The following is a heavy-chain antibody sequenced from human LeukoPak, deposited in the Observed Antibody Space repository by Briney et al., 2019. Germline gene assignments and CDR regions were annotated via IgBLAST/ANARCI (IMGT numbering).Heavy chain of an antibody. V-gene: IGHV3-7*01. CDR2: IKQDGSEK. Sequence: TGGSLRLSCAASGFTFSSYWMSWVRQAPGKGLEWVANIKQDGSEKYYVDSVKGRFTISRDNAKNSLYLQMNSLRAEDTAVYYCATSKGLIPGIAFYWGQGTLVTVSS. CDR1: GFTFSSYW. J-gene: IGHJ4*02. CDR3: ATSKGLIPGIAFY. D-gene: IGHD6-13*01.